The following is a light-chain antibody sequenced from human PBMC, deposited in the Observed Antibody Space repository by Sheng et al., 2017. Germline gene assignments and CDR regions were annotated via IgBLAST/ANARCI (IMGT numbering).Light chain of an antibody. CDR1: QSVSSSY. Sequence: EIVLTQSPGTLSLSPGERATLSCRASQSVSSSYLAWYQQKPGQAPRLLIYKASTRATGVPDRFSGSGSGTDFSLTITRLESDDFALYYCQQYNRSPLTFGPGTTVEMK. J-gene: IGKJ3*01. V-gene: IGKV3-20*01. CDR3: QQYNRSPLT. CDR2: KAS.